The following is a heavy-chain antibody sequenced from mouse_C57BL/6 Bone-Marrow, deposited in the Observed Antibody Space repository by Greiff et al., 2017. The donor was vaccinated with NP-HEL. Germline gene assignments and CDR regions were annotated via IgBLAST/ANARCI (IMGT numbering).Heavy chain of an antibody. J-gene: IGHJ1*03. V-gene: IGHV2-9-1*01. CDR1: GFSLTSYA. D-gene: IGHD1-1*01. CDR2: IWTGGGT. Sequence: VQGVESGPGLVAPSQSLSITCTVSGFSLTSYAISWVRQPPGKGLEWLGVIWTGGGTNYNSALKSRLSISKDNSKSQVFLKMNSLQTDDTARYDCARKNYGSTDWYFDVWGTGTTVTVSS. CDR3: ARKNYGSTDWYFDV.